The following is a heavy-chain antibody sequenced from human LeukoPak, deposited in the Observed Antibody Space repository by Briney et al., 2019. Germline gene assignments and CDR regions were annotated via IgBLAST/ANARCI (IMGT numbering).Heavy chain of an antibody. V-gene: IGHV3-7*03. CDR2: IKVDGSET. CDR1: GFTFSNYW. CDR3: ARARGRYCSGGSCYSFDY. Sequence: GGSLRLSCAASGFTFSNYWMTWVRQAPGKGLEWVANIKVDGSETHYVDSVEGRFTISRDNAKNSLYLQMNSLRAEDTAVYYCARARGRYCSGGSCYSFDYWGQGTLVTVSS. D-gene: IGHD2-15*01. J-gene: IGHJ4*02.